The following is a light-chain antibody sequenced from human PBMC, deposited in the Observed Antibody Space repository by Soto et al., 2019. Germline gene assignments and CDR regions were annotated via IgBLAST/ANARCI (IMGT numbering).Light chain of an antibody. CDR1: QSVSSYY. CDR3: QQYGSSPLIS. V-gene: IGKV3-20*01. J-gene: IGKJ5*01. Sequence: EIVLTQSPGTLSLSPGERGSLSCRSSQSVSSYYLAWYQQKPGQAPRLLIFGASKRATGIPDRFSGSGSGRDLTLTISGLEPEDFAVYYCQQYGSSPLISFGQGTRLENK. CDR2: GAS.